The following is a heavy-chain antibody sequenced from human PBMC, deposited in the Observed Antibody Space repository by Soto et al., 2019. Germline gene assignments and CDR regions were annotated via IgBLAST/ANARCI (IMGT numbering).Heavy chain of an antibody. J-gene: IGHJ5*02. CDR1: GFTFSSYA. Sequence: QVQLVESGGGVVHPGRSLRLSCAASGFTFSSYAMHWVRQAPGKGLEWVAVISYDGSNKYYADSVKGRFTISRDNSKNTLYLQMNSLRAEDTAVYYCARRDYGDEFDPWGQGTLVTVSS. V-gene: IGHV3-30-3*01. CDR2: ISYDGSNK. CDR3: ARRDYGDEFDP. D-gene: IGHD4-17*01.